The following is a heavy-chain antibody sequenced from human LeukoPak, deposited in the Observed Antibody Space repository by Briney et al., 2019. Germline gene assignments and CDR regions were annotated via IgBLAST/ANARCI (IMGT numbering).Heavy chain of an antibody. J-gene: IGHJ6*02. D-gene: IGHD6-13*01. CDR3: ARLPGGIAAAEDYYYYGMDV. CDR2: MNPNSGNT. V-gene: IGHV1-8*01. Sequence: ASVKVSCKASGYTFTSYDINWVRQATGQGLEWMGRMNPNSGNTGYAQKFQGRVTMTRNTSISTAYMELSSLRSEDTAVYDCARLPGGIAAAEDYYYYGMDVWGQGTTVTASS. CDR1: GYTFTSYD.